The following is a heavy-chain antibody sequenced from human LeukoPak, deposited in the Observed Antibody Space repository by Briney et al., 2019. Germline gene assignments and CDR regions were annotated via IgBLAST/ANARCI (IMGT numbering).Heavy chain of an antibody. D-gene: IGHD3-22*01. V-gene: IGHV3-23*01. CDR1: GFTFSSYA. J-gene: IGHJ4*02. Sequence: GGSLRLSCAASGFTFSSYAMSWVRQAPGKGLEWVSVISSSGGSTYYADSVKGRFTISRDNSKNTLYLQMNSLRAEDTAVYYCAKYMGSSVHYNSVDYWGQGTLVTVSS. CDR3: AKYMGSSVHYNSVDY. CDR2: ISSSGGST.